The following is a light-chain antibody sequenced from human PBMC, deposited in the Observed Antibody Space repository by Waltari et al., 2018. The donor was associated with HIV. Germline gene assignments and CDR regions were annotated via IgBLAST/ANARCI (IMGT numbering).Light chain of an antibody. V-gene: IGKV4-1*01. CDR3: QQHYDSPIT. CDR2: WAS. Sequence: DIVMTQSPDSLAVSLGERDTINCKSSQSVLYSSNNKNYLAWYQQKSGQPPKLLISWASTRESGVPDRFSGSGSGTDFTLTISSLQAEDVAVYYCQQHYDSPITFGQGTRLEIK. J-gene: IGKJ5*01. CDR1: QSVLYSSNNKNY.